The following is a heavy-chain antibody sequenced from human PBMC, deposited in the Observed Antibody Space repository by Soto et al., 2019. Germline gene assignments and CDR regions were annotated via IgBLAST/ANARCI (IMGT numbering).Heavy chain of an antibody. CDR2: ISAYNGNT. CDR1: GYTFTSYG. Sequence: GASVKVSCKASGYTFTSYGISWVRQAPGQGLEWMGWISAYNGNTNYAQKLQGRVTMTTDTSTSTAYMELRSLRSDDTAVYYCARGNALRYFDWLLTSDAFDIWGQGTMVTVSS. V-gene: IGHV1-18*01. D-gene: IGHD3-9*01. J-gene: IGHJ3*02. CDR3: ARGNALRYFDWLLTSDAFDI.